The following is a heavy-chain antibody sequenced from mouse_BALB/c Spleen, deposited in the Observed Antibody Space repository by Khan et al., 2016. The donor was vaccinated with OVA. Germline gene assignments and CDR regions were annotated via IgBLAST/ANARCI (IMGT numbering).Heavy chain of an antibody. CDR1: GYSFTSYW. V-gene: IGHV1-74*01. CDR2: IHTSASET. D-gene: IGHD2-1*01. Sequence: VQLQESGAELVRPGASVKLSCKASGYSFTSYWMNWVKKRPGQGLEWIGMIHTSASETRLNQKFKDKATLTVEKSSSTAYMQLRSPTSEDSAVYYCATYGNYDWFTYWGQGTLVTVS. J-gene: IGHJ3*01. CDR3: ATYGNYDWFTY.